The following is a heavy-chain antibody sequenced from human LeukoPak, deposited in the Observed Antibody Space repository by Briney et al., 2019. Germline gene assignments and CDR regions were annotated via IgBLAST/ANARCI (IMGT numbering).Heavy chain of an antibody. CDR3: ARVLSLSDFWSGYHYYFDY. D-gene: IGHD3-3*01. Sequence: GGSLRLSCAASEFAFGSYAMTWVRQAPGKGPEWVAAISDSADNTYYTESMRGRFTISRDNSKNTLYLQMNSLRAEDTAVYYCARVLSLSDFWSGYHYYFDYWGQGTLVTVSS. CDR1: EFAFGSYA. V-gene: IGHV3-23*01. CDR2: ISDSADNT. J-gene: IGHJ4*02.